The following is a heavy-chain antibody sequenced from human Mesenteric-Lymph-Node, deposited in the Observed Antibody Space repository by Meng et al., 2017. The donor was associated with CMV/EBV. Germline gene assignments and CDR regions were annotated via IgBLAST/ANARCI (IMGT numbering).Heavy chain of an antibody. V-gene: IGHV3-30*14. Sequence: GGSLRLSCAASGFTFSSYAMHWVRQAPGKGLEWVAVISYDGSNKYYADSVKGRFTISRDNSKNSLHLHMNNLRAEDTAVYYCASHYISSSWNYFDYWGQGTLVTVSS. CDR1: GFTFSSYA. J-gene: IGHJ4*02. D-gene: IGHD6-13*01. CDR3: ASHYISSSWNYFDY. CDR2: ISYDGSNK.